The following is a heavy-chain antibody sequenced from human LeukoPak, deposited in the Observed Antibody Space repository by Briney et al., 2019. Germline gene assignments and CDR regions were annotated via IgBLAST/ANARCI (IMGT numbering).Heavy chain of an antibody. CDR3: ARGVVTDDYYMDV. CDR1: GGSITSGRYY. J-gene: IGHJ6*03. Sequence: SETLSLTCSVSGGSITSGRYYWTWIRQPAGKGLEWIGRLYTNDNTNYDPSLESRVSISVDTSKSQFYLQLTSVTAADTAVYFCARGVVTDDYYMDVWGKGITVIVSS. D-gene: IGHD2-21*02. CDR2: LYTNDNT. V-gene: IGHV4-61*02.